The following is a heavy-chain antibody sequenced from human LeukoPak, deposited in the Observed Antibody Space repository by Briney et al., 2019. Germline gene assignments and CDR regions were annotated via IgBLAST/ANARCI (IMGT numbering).Heavy chain of an antibody. V-gene: IGHV3-23*01. CDR3: AKQGSSSWDWFDP. J-gene: IGHJ5*02. CDR1: GFTFSSYA. D-gene: IGHD6-13*01. Sequence: GGSLRLSCAASGFTFSSYAMSWVRQAPGKGLEWGSGISGSGGSTYYADSVKGRFTISRDNSKYTLYLQMKSLRAEDTAVYYCAKQGSSSWDWFDPWGQGTLVTVSS. CDR2: ISGSGGST.